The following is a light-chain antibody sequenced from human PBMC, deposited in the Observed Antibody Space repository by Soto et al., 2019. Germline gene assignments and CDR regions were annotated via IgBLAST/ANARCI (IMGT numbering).Light chain of an antibody. V-gene: IGLV3-25*03. Sequence: SYELTQAPSVSVSPGQTARITCFGDALSKQYVSWYQQRPGQAPVLVIYKDTERPSGIPERFSGSTSGTTVTLTIGGVQAEDEADYFCQSADNSGSNYVFGTGTKVTVL. CDR2: KDT. J-gene: IGLJ1*01. CDR1: ALSKQY. CDR3: QSADNSGSNYV.